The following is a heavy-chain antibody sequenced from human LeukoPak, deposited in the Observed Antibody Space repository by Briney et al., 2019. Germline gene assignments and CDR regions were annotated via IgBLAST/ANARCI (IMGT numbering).Heavy chain of an antibody. J-gene: IGHJ4*02. V-gene: IGHV3-53*05. CDR2: IYSGGST. Sequence: PGRSLRLSCAASGFTVSSNYMSWVRQAPGKGLEWVSVIYSGGSTYYADSVKGRFTISRDNSKNTLYLQMNSLRAEDTAVYYCARYLSGSFDYWGQGTLVTVSS. D-gene: IGHD3-22*01. CDR1: GFTVSSNY. CDR3: ARYLSGSFDY.